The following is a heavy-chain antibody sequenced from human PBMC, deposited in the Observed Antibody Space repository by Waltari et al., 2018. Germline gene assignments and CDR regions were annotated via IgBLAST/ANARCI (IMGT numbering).Heavy chain of an antibody. V-gene: IGHV4-4*02. CDR2: IYHSGST. D-gene: IGHD6-13*01. Sequence: QVQLQESGPGLVKPSGTLSLTCAVSGGSISRSNWWSWVRQPPGKGLEWIGKIYHSGSTNYNPSLKSRVTIAVDKSKNQFSLKLSSVTAADTAVYYCARDQDAAAGRRWFDPWGQGTLVTVSS. CDR1: GGSISRSNW. CDR3: ARDQDAAAGRRWFDP. J-gene: IGHJ5*02.